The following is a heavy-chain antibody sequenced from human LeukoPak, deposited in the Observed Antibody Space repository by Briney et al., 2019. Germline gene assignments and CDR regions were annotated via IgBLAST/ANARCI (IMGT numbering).Heavy chain of an antibody. J-gene: IGHJ3*02. Sequence: PSETLSLTCAVYGGSFSGYYWSWIRQPPGKGLERVGYIYYSGTTNYNPSLESRVTISVDTSKNQFSLRLSSVTAADTAVYYCARDSLDGFGIWGQGTMVTVSS. CDR1: GGSFSGYY. CDR3: ARDSLDGFGI. V-gene: IGHV4-59*01. CDR2: IYYSGTT.